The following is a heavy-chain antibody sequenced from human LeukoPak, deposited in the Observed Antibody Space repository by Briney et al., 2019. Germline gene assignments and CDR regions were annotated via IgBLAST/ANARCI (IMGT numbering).Heavy chain of an antibody. V-gene: IGHV3-30*04. CDR2: ISYDGSNK. CDR3: ARAPDYYGSGSLYGMDV. D-gene: IGHD3-10*01. Sequence: GGSLRLSCAASGFTFSSYAMPWVRQAPGKGLEWVAVISYDGSNKYYADSVKGRFTISRDNSKNTLYLQMNSLRAEDTAVYYCARAPDYYGSGSLYGMDVWGQGTTVTVSS. J-gene: IGHJ6*02. CDR1: GFTFSSYA.